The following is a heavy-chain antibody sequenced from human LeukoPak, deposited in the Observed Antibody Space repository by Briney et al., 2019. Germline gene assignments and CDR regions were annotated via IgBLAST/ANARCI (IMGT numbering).Heavy chain of an antibody. V-gene: IGHV4-59*08. D-gene: IGHD6-19*01. Sequence: SETLSLTCTVSGGSISSYYWSWIRQPPGKGLEWIGYIYYSGSTNYNPSLKSRVTISVDTSKNQFSLKLSSVTAADTAVYYCARQGFSGWPPVWQSYYYYYGMDVWGQGTTVTVSS. CDR3: ARQGFSGWPPVWQSYYYYYGMDV. CDR2: IYYSGST. CDR1: GGSISSYY. J-gene: IGHJ6*02.